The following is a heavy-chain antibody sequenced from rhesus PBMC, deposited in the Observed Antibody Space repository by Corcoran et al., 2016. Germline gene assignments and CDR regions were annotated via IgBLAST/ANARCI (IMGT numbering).Heavy chain of an antibody. V-gene: IGHV4-169*01. CDR3: ASSYYSGSYYVY. Sequence: QLQLQESGPGLVKPSETLSVTCAVSGGSISSSYWSWIRQAPGQGLEWIGYIYGSGSSTNYNPSLNSRVSLSVDTSKKQLSLKLSSVTSADTAVYYCASSYYSGSYYVYWGQGVLVIVSS. CDR2: IYGSGSST. D-gene: IGHD3-16*01. J-gene: IGHJ4*01. CDR1: GGSISSSY.